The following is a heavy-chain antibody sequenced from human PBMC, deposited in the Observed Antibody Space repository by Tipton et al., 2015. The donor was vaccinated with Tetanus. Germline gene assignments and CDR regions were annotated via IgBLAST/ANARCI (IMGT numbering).Heavy chain of an antibody. Sequence: TLSLTCDVSGGSISGGGYSWSWIRQPPGPGKGLEWIGYIYESGTTHYNPSLKSRVTLSLDMSKNHVSLNLTSVTAADTAVYFCARQEPPRRFFYDSSGSSDWGQGILVTVSS. CDR3: ARQEPPRRFFYDSSGSSD. D-gene: IGHD3-22*01. J-gene: IGHJ4*02. CDR1: GGSISGGGYS. CDR2: IYESGTT. V-gene: IGHV4-30-2*01.